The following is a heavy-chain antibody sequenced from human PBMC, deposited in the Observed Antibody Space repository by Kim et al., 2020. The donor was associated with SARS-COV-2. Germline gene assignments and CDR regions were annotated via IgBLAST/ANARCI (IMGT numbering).Heavy chain of an antibody. CDR2: IYYSGST. V-gene: IGHV4-59*01. Sequence: SETLSLTCTVSGGSISSYYWSWIRQPPGKGLEWIGYIYYSGSTNYNPSLKSRVTISVDTSKNQFSLKLSSVTAADTAVYYCARDTSGWQLVRAGYYYGMDVWGQGTTVTVSS. D-gene: IGHD6-13*01. CDR1: GGSISSYY. CDR3: ARDTSGWQLVRAGYYYGMDV. J-gene: IGHJ6*02.